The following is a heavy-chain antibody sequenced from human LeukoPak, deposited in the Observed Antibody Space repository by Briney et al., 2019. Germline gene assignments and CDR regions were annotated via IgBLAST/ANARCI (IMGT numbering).Heavy chain of an antibody. D-gene: IGHD2-2*02. V-gene: IGHV4-61*05. CDR2: IYYSGST. CDR1: GGSISSSSYY. J-gene: IGHJ6*04. Sequence: SETLSLTCTVSGGSISSSSYYWGWIRQPPGKGLEWIGYIYYSGSTNYNPSLKSRVTISVDTSKSQFSLKLSSVTAADTAVYYCAGALVGYCSSTSCYSIYYYYYGVDVWGKGTTVTVSS. CDR3: AGALVGYCSSTSCYSIYYYYYGVDV.